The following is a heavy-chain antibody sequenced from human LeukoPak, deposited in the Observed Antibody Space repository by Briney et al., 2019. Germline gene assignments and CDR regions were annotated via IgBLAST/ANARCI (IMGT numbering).Heavy chain of an antibody. V-gene: IGHV1-2*02. J-gene: IGHJ3*02. CDR3: ARQFGPTDAFDI. D-gene: IGHD3-16*01. Sequence: ASVKVSCKASGITIAGYDVHWVRQASGQGLEWMGRIKPRFSGTNHAEKFQGRVTMTRDTSMTTAYMELSSLTSDDTAVYYCARQFGPTDAFDIWGQGTMVTVSS. CDR2: IKPRFSGT. CDR1: GITIAGYD.